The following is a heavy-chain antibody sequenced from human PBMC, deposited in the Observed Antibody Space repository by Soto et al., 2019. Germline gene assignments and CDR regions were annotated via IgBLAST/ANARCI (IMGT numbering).Heavy chain of an antibody. J-gene: IGHJ4*02. CDR3: ARDSYDILTGQKSYFDF. V-gene: IGHV3-43*01. Sequence: PGGSLRLSCAASGFSFEDYTMHWVRQGPGKGPEWISLISWDGGITDYSDSVKGRFISSRDNSKNSLFLEMNSLTSEDAAMYFCARDSYDILTGQKSYFDFWGQGTLVTVSS. D-gene: IGHD3-9*01. CDR2: ISWDGGIT. CDR1: GFSFEDYT.